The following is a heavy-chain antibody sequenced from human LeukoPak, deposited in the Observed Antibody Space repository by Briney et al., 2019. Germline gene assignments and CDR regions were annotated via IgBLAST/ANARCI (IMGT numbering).Heavy chain of an antibody. CDR1: GFTFSKYG. CDR2: IHYDGTRK. D-gene: IGHD7-27*01. Sequence: GGSLRLSCAASGFTFSKYGIHWVRQAPGRGLEWLSFIHYDGTRKYYVDSVRGRFTISRDNSKSTLYLQMTSLRPEDMALYYCAKDAGAFDIWGQGTMVTVSS. J-gene: IGHJ3*02. CDR3: AKDAGAFDI. V-gene: IGHV3-30*02.